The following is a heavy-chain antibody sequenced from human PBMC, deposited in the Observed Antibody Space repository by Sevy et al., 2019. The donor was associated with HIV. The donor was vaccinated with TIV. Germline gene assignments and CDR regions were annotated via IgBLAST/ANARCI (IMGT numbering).Heavy chain of an antibody. CDR3: ASTIFGDYGMDV. V-gene: IGHV4-39*01. Sequence: SETLSLTCTVSGGSISSSSYYWGWIRQPPGKGLEWIGSIYYSGSTYYNPSLKSRVTISVDTSKNQFSLKLSSVTAADAPVYYCASTIFGDYGMDVWGQGTTVTV. CDR1: GGSISSSSYY. CDR2: IYYSGST. D-gene: IGHD3-3*01. J-gene: IGHJ6*02.